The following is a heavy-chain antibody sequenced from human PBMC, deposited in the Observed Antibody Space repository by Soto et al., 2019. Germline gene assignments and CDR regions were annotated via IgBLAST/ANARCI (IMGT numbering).Heavy chain of an antibody. CDR2: MYYSGST. D-gene: IGHD3-10*01. V-gene: IGHV4-61*01. CDR1: GVSVNSGNYY. Sequence: QVQLQESGPGLVKPSETLSLTCSVSGVSVNSGNYYWHWIRQPPGKGLEWIGHMYYSGSTNYNPSLKSRVTISLDMSKNQFSLKLSSVTAADTAVYYCFSSRGYWGQGTLVTVSS. J-gene: IGHJ4*02. CDR3: FSSRGY.